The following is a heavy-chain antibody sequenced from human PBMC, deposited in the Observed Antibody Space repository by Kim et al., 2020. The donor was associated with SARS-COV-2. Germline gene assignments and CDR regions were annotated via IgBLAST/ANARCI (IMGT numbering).Heavy chain of an antibody. CDR1: GYTFTSYG. D-gene: IGHD5-18*01. Sequence: ASVKVSCKASGYTFTSYGISWVRQAPGQGLEWMGWISAYNGNTNYAQKLQGRVTMTTDTSTSTAYMELRSLRSDDTAVYYCARDSSDTAMETYYYYGMDVWGQGTTVTVSS. CDR2: ISAYNGNT. J-gene: IGHJ6*02. V-gene: IGHV1-18*01. CDR3: ARDSSDTAMETYYYYGMDV.